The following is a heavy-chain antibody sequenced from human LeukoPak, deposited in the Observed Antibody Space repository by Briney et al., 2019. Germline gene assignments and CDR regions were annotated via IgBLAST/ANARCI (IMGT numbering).Heavy chain of an antibody. Sequence: GGSLRLSCAASGFRFSSYAMSWVRQAPGKGLEWVSAISGSGVSTYYADSVKGRFTVSRDNSKYTLYLQMSSLRAEDTAVYYCTTYGDYDRMVDFQHWGQGTLVTVSS. D-gene: IGHD4-17*01. J-gene: IGHJ1*01. CDR1: GFRFSSYA. CDR2: ISGSGVST. CDR3: TTYGDYDRMVDFQH. V-gene: IGHV3-23*01.